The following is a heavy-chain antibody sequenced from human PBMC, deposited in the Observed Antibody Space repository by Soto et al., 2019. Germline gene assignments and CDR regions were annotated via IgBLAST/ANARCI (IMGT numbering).Heavy chain of an antibody. CDR2: IYHSGST. CDR1: GGSISSSNW. Sequence: QVQLQESGPGLVKPSRTLSLTCAVSGGSISSSNWWSWVRQPPGKGLEWIGEIYHSGSTNYNPSLKSGVTISIDKSKNQFSLKLSSVTAADTAVYYCASRLPQRGGHFDYWGQGTLVTVSS. V-gene: IGHV4-4*02. CDR3: ASRLPQRGGHFDY. J-gene: IGHJ4*02. D-gene: IGHD1-1*01.